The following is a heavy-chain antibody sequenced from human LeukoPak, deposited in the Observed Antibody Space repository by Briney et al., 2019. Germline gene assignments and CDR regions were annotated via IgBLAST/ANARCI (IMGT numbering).Heavy chain of an antibody. J-gene: IGHJ4*02. D-gene: IGHD6-13*01. CDR3: ARGSSSWYLRRYKKANRQYYFDY. CDR2: INHSGST. V-gene: IGHV4-39*07. CDR1: GGSISSSSYY. Sequence: PSETLSLTCTVSGGSISSSSYYWGWIRQPPGKGLEWIGEINHSGSTNYNPSLKSRVTISVDTSKNQFSLKLSSVTAADTAVYYCARGSSSWYLRRYKKANRQYYFDYWGQGTLVTVSS.